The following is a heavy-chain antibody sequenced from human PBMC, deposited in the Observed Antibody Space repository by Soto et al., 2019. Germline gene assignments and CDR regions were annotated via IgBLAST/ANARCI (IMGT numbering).Heavy chain of an antibody. Sequence: ASVKVSCKASGGTFSSYAISWVRQAPGQGLEWMGGIIPIFGTANYAQKFQGRVTITADESTSTAYMELSSLRSEDTAVYYCARDRSGGFWSGYYDEGYYYYGMDVWGQGTTVTVSS. D-gene: IGHD3-3*01. CDR3: ARDRSGGFWSGYYDEGYYYYGMDV. J-gene: IGHJ6*02. CDR2: IIPIFGTA. CDR1: GGTFSSYA. V-gene: IGHV1-69*13.